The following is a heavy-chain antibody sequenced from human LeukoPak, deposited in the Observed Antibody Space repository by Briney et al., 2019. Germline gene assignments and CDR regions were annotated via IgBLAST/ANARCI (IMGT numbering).Heavy chain of an antibody. CDR3: ARDNVVADYYYYMDV. J-gene: IGHJ6*03. D-gene: IGHD2-2*01. CDR2: IYTSGST. Sequence: PSETLSLTCTVSGGSVSSYYWSWIRQPAGKGLEWIGRIYTSGSTNYNPSLKSRDTMSVDTSKNQFSLKLSSVTAADTAVYYCARDNVVADYYYYMDVWGKGTTVTVSS. CDR1: GGSVSSYY. V-gene: IGHV4-4*07.